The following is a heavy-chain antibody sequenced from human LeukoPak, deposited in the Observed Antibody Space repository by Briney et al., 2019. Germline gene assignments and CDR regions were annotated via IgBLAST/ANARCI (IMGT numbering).Heavy chain of an antibody. CDR2: IYPGDSDT. D-gene: IGHD3-10*01. Sequence: GESLKISCKGSGYSFTSYWIGWVRQMPGKGLEWMGIIYPGDSDTRYSPSFQGQVTISADKSISTAYLQWSSLKASDTAMYYCARQTVTMVRGVIGPRWFDPWGQGTLVTVSS. V-gene: IGHV5-51*01. CDR3: ARQTVTMVRGVIGPRWFDP. J-gene: IGHJ5*02. CDR1: GYSFTSYW.